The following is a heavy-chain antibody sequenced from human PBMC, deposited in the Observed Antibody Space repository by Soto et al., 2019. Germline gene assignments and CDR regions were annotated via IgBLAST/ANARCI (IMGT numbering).Heavy chain of an antibody. D-gene: IGHD3-22*01. CDR1: GFTFSSYA. V-gene: IGHV3-23*01. J-gene: IGHJ3*02. CDR2: ISGSGGST. CDR3: AKLMYYYDSSGWASAFDI. Sequence: PGGSLRLSCAASGFTFSSYAMSWVRQAPGKGLERVTAISGSGGSTYYADSVKGRFTISRDNSKNTLYLQMNSLRAEDTAVYYCAKLMYYYDSSGWASAFDIWGQGTMVTVSS.